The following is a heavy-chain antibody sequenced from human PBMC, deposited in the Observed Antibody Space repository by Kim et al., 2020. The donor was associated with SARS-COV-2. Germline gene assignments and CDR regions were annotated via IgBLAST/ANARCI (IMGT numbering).Heavy chain of an antibody. J-gene: IGHJ5*02. D-gene: IGHD3-10*01. V-gene: IGHV1-46*01. CDR2: SKPSGGST. Sequence: ASVKVSCKAPGYTFSSYNVHWVRQAPGQGLEWMGVSKPSGGSTSYAQKFLGRLTMTRDTSTSTVYMELNSLRSEDTAVFYCARSSQAGGGWFGPWGQGTLVTVSS. CDR1: GYTFSSYN. CDR3: ARSSQAGGGWFGP.